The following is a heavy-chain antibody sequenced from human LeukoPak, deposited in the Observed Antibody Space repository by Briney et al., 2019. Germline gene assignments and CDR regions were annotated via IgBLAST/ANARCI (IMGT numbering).Heavy chain of an antibody. Sequence: PGGSLRLSCEASGFTFTSYAMHWVRQAPGKGLEWFSSITSAGDGTFYTDALSGRFTISRDNAKKVVFLQMKSLRRGDSALYYCAKGTDTTGRRNFDIWGQGTLVTVSS. V-gene: IGHV3-23*01. J-gene: IGHJ1*01. D-gene: IGHD1-14*01. CDR3: AKGTDTTGRRNFDI. CDR1: GFTFTSYA. CDR2: ITSAGDGT.